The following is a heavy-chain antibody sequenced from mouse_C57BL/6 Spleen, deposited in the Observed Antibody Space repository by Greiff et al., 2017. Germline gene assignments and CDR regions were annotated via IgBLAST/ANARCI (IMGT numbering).Heavy chain of an antibody. CDR3: ARRAQAPWFAY. CDR2: IDPSDSYT. J-gene: IGHJ3*01. D-gene: IGHD3-2*02. Sequence: QVQLQQPGAELVMPGASVKLSCKASGYTFTRYWMHWVKQRPGQGLEWIGEIDPSDSYTNYNQKFKGKSTLTVDKSSSTAYMQLSSLTSEDSAVYYCARRAQAPWFAYWGQGTLVTVSA. CDR1: GYTFTRYW. V-gene: IGHV1-69*01.